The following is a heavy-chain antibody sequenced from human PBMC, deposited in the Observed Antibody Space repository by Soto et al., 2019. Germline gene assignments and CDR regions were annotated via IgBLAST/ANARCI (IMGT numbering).Heavy chain of an antibody. V-gene: IGHV4-34*01. CDR2: INHSGST. D-gene: IGHD5-12*01. Sequence: SETLSLTCAVYGGSFSGRYRSWICQPPGKGLVWIGEINHSGSTNYNPSLKSRVTISVDTSKNQFSLKLSSVTAADTAVYYCARGPIVATTLYYYYYGMDVWGQGTTVT. J-gene: IGHJ6*02. CDR3: ARGPIVATTLYYYYYGMDV. CDR1: GGSFSGRY.